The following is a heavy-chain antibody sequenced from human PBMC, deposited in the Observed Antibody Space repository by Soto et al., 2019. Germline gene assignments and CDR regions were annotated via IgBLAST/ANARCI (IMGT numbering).Heavy chain of an antibody. D-gene: IGHD2-21*02. Sequence: PSETLSLTCTVSGGPISGGDLYWSWIRQSPGKGLEWVGYIYYSGTTFYNPSLKSRLTISVDTSKNQFSLKLTSVTAADTAVFYCARGVPYIKRTAILYYFDSWGQGIQVTVSS. V-gene: IGHV4-30-4*01. CDR2: IYYSGTT. CDR3: ARGVPYIKRTAILYYFDS. J-gene: IGHJ4*02. CDR1: GGPISGGDLY.